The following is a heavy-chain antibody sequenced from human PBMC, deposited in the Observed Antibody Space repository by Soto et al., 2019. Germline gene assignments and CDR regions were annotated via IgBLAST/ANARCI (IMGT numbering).Heavy chain of an antibody. J-gene: IGHJ4*02. Sequence: QVQLVQSGTEVKKPGASVNASCKAFGYTFTSYGFSWVRQVPGQGLEWLGWISAFNGDTKYSQTMKGRLTVTTDTATTTVHMELRSLTPADTAVYYCAREAGWQRMVPYDWGQGTLVTVS. D-gene: IGHD6-25*01. CDR2: ISAFNGDT. CDR1: GYTFTSYG. CDR3: AREAGWQRMVPYD. V-gene: IGHV1-18*04.